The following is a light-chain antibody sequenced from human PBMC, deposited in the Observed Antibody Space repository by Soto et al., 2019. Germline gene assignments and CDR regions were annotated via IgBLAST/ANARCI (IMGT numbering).Light chain of an antibody. J-gene: IGKJ1*01. CDR3: HQRSDWPWT. CDR2: DAS. Sequence: EIVLTQSPATLSLSPVERATLSCRASQSVGGYLDWYQHKPGQAPRLLIYDASNRATGIPARFSGMGSATEFTLTISSLEPEDFAVYFCHQRSDWPWTFGQGTKVEIK. V-gene: IGKV3-11*01. CDR1: QSVGGY.